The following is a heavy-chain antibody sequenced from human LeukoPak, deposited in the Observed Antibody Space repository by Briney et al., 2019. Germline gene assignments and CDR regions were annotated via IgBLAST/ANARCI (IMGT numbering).Heavy chain of an antibody. Sequence: KPSETLSLTCTVSGGSISSYYWSWIRQPPGKGLEWIGYIYYSGSTNYNPSLKSRVTISVDTSKNQFSLKLSSVTAADTAVYYCARARRWELLEVWFDPWGQGTLVTVSS. CDR2: IYYSGST. J-gene: IGHJ5*02. CDR3: ARARRWELLEVWFDP. D-gene: IGHD1-26*01. V-gene: IGHV4-59*01. CDR1: GGSISSYY.